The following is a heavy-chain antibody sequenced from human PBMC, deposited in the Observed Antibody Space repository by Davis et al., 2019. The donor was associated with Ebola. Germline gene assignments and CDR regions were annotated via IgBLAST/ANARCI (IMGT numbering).Heavy chain of an antibody. D-gene: IGHD3-16*01. CDR1: GFTFSTYW. Sequence: GESLKISCAASGFTFSTYWLHWVRQAPGKGLMWVARINIDGSIIIYADSVEGRFTVSRDNAKNTLYLEMNSLRSEDTAVYYCGRGALFGIPAGTIDSWGQGTLVTVSS. V-gene: IGHV3-74*01. CDR3: GRGALFGIPAGTIDS. J-gene: IGHJ4*02. CDR2: INIDGSII.